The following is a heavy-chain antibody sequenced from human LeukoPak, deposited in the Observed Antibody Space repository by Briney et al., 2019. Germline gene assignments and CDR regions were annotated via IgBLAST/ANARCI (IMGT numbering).Heavy chain of an antibody. CDR2: IYYSGST. CDR3: AGQRTGLDAFDI. V-gene: IGHV4-59*01. J-gene: IGHJ3*02. D-gene: IGHD3/OR15-3a*01. CDR1: GGSISSYY. Sequence: SETLSLTCTVSGGSISSYYWSWIRQPPGKGLEWIGYIYYSGSTNYNPSLKSRVTISVDTSKNQFSLKLSSVTAADTAVYYCAGQRTGLDAFDIWGQGTMVTVSS.